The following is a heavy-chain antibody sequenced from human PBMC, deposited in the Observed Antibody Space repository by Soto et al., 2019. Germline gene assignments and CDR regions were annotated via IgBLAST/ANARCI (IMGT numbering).Heavy chain of an antibody. J-gene: IGHJ5*02. CDR2: MNPNSGNT. V-gene: IGHV1-8*01. D-gene: IGHD4-17*01. Sequence: ASVKVSCKASGYTFTSYDINWVRQATGQGLEYLGWMNPNSGNTGYVQKFQGRVTMARDTSISTAYMELSSLRSEDTAVYFCARGVKYGAYSRWFDPWGQGTLVTVSS. CDR1: GYTFTSYD. CDR3: ARGVKYGAYSRWFDP.